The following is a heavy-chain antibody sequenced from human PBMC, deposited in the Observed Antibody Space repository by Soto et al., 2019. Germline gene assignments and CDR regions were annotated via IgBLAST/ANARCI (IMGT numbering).Heavy chain of an antibody. CDR1: GFTVSSNY. CDR2: IYSGDRT. D-gene: IGHD3-10*01. CDR3: GRFNFYGSGSYYNLVDYGMDV. J-gene: IGHJ6*02. Sequence: GGSLRLSCAASGFTVSSNYMSWVRQAPGKGLEWVSVIYSGDRTYYADSEKGRFTISRDNSKNTLYLQMNSLRAEDTAVYYCGRFNFYGSGSYYNLVDYGMDVWGQGTTVTVSS. V-gene: IGHV3-53*01.